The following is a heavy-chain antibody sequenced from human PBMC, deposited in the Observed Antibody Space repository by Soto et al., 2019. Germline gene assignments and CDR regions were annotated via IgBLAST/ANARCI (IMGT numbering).Heavy chain of an antibody. CDR1: GGSFSGYY. J-gene: IGHJ4*02. CDR3: ARTYSSSWSPFDY. V-gene: IGHV4-34*01. Sequence: QVQLQQWGAGLLKPSETLSLTCAVYGGSFSGYYWSWIRQPPGKGLEWIGEINHSGGTNYNPSLKSPVTISVDTSKNQFSLKLSSVTAADTAVYYCARTYSSSWSPFDYWGQGTLVTVSS. CDR2: INHSGGT. D-gene: IGHD6-13*01.